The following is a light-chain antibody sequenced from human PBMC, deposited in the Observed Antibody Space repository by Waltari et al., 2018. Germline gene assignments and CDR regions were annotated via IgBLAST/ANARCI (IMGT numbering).Light chain of an antibody. CDR2: GTT. CDR1: NSNIGAGVD. V-gene: IGLV1-40*01. Sequence: QSVLTQPPAVSGAPGQRVPISCTGSNSNIGAGVDGHRFQQLPGAAPRLLIYGTTNRPSDVPGRFSGSKSGSSASLAISGRQTEDEADYYCQSYDSSMRAYVFGSGTKVTVL. CDR3: QSYDSSMRAYV. J-gene: IGLJ1*01.